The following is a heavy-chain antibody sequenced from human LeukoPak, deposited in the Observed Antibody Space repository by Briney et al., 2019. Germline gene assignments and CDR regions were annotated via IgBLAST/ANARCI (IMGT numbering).Heavy chain of an antibody. CDR1: GFTFSSYV. D-gene: IGHD7-27*01. CDR2: VSGSGGST. J-gene: IGHJ4*02. Sequence: GGSLRLSCAASGFTFSSYVMSWVRQAPGKGLEWVSAVSGSGGSTYYADSVKGRFAISRDNSKNTLYLQMNSLRAEDTAVYYCAKEGTGDPRDFDYWGQGTLVTVSS. CDR3: AKEGTGDPRDFDY. V-gene: IGHV3-23*01.